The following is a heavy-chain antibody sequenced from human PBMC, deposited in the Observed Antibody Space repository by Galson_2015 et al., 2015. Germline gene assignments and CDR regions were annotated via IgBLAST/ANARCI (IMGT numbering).Heavy chain of an antibody. D-gene: IGHD2-21*02. CDR2: VSFDGANE. CDR3: AKEAGVTGHVDV. J-gene: IGHJ4*02. CDR1: GFSLNRFG. V-gene: IGHV3-30*18. Sequence: SLRLSCAASGFSLNRFGVHWVRQAPGKGLEWVAMVSFDGANEYYADSVKGRFTISRDNSKNTLYLQMNSLRPDDTAVYYCAKEAGVTGHVDVWGLGTLVTVSS.